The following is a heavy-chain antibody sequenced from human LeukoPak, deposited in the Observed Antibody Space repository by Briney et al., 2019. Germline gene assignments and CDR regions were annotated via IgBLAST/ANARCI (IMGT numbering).Heavy chain of an antibody. V-gene: IGHV3-21*01. J-gene: IGHJ4*02. CDR2: ISSSSSYI. CDR3: ARGRLYYDSSGYCY. Sequence: GGSLRLSCAASGFTFSSYSMNWVRQAPGKGLEWVSSISSSSSYIYYADSVKGRFTISRDNAKNSLYLQMNSLRAEDTAVYYCARGRLYYDSSGYCYWGQGTLVTVSS. CDR1: GFTFSSYS. D-gene: IGHD3-22*01.